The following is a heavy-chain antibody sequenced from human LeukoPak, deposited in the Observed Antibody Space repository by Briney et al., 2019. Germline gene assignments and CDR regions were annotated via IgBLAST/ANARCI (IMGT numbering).Heavy chain of an antibody. CDR2: IYYSGST. D-gene: IGHD5-12*01. V-gene: IGHV4-59*12. CDR1: GGSISSYY. Sequence: PSETLSLTCTVSGGSISSYYWSWIRQPPGKGLEWIGYIYYSGSTNYNPSLKSRVTISVDTPKNQFSLKLSSVTAADTAVYYCARRGYDHSGYYYGMDVWGKGTTVTVSS. J-gene: IGHJ6*04. CDR3: ARRGYDHSGYYYGMDV.